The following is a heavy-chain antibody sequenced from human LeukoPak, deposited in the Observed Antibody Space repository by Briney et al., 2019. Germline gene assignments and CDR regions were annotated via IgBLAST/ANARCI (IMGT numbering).Heavy chain of an antibody. V-gene: IGHV4-61*02. CDR3: ARESATSGSTD. CDR2: IFTSGNS. D-gene: IGHD3-10*01. J-gene: IGHJ4*02. Sequence: SETLSLTCTVSGDSISGNHYWNWIRQPAGKGLEWIGRIFTSGNSNYNPSLTSRVTISLNTSKDQFSLRLSSVTAADTAFYYCARESATSGSTDWGQGTLVTVSS. CDR1: GDSISGNHY.